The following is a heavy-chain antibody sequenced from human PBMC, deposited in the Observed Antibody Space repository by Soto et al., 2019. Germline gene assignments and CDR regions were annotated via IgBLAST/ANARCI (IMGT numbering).Heavy chain of an antibody. J-gene: IGHJ6*02. Sequence: PGGPLGLSGAASGFTLSSYWMSWVRQAPGKGLEWVANIKQDGSEKYYVDSVKGRFTISRDNAKNSLYLQMNSLRAEDTAVYYCARASKGCSSTSCYGGYYGMDVWGQGTTVTVSS. V-gene: IGHV3-7*03. CDR1: GFTLSSYW. CDR3: ARASKGCSSTSCYGGYYGMDV. CDR2: IKQDGSEK. D-gene: IGHD2-2*01.